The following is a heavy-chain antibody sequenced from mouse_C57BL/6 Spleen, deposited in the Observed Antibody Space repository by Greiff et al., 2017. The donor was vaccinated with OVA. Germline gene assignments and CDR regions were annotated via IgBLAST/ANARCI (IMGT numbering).Heavy chain of an antibody. Sequence: EVKLVESGGGLVQPGGSLKLSCAASGFTFSDYYMYWVRQTPEKRLEWVAYISNGGGSTYYPDTVKGRFTLSRDNAKNTLYLQMSRLKSEDTAMYYCARPVVPYWYFDVWGTGTTVTVSS. CDR1: GFTFSDYY. V-gene: IGHV5-12*01. CDR3: ARPVVPYWYFDV. J-gene: IGHJ1*03. CDR2: ISNGGGST. D-gene: IGHD1-1*01.